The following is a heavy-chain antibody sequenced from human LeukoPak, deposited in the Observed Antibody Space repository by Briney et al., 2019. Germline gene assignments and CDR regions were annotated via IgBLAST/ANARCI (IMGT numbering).Heavy chain of an antibody. V-gene: IGHV4-59*01. CDR2: IYYSGST. J-gene: IGHJ4*02. CDR1: GGSISSYY. Sequence: SETLSLTCTVSGGSISSYYWSWIRQPPGKGLEWIGYIYYSGSTNYNPSLKSRVTISVDTSKNQFSLKLRSVTAADTAAYFCARVVDGSFDYWGQGTLVTVSS. CDR3: ARVVDGSFDY. D-gene: IGHD6-19*01.